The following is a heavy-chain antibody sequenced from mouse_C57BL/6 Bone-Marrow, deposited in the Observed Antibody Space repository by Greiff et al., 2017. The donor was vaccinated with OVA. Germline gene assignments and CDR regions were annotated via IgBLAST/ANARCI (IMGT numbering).Heavy chain of an antibody. CDR2: INSDGGST. V-gene: IGHV5-2*01. CDR3: ARLVYYYGSSPYWYFDV. Sequence: DVMLVESGGGLVQPGESLKLSCESNEYEFPSHDMSWVRKTPEKRLELVAAINSDGGSTYYPDTMERRFIISRDHTKKTLYLQMSSLRSEDTALYYCARLVYYYGSSPYWYFDVWGTGTTVTVSS. CDR1: EYEFPSHD. J-gene: IGHJ1*03. D-gene: IGHD1-1*01.